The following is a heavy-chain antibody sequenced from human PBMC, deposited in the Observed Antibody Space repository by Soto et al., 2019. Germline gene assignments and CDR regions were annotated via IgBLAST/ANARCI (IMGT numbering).Heavy chain of an antibody. Sequence: SETLSLTCTVSSGSISSSSYTWGWIRQPPGKGLEWIGSIYYSGSTYYNPSLKSRITVSVDTSKNQFSLNLSSVTAADTAVYYCARLQGYCIRTGCSGYYAMDVWGQGTTVTVSS. CDR3: ARLQGYCIRTGCSGYYAMDV. CDR1: SGSISSSSYT. J-gene: IGHJ6*02. V-gene: IGHV4-39*01. CDR2: IYYSGST. D-gene: IGHD2-2*01.